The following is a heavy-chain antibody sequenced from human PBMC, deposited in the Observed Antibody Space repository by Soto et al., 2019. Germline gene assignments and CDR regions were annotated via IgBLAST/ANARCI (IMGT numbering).Heavy chain of an antibody. CDR1: GFTFSGSA. J-gene: IGHJ3*02. CDR3: TSNQLPNSYDEDAFDI. CDR2: IRSKANSYAT. D-gene: IGHD2-2*01. Sequence: GGSLRLSCAASGFTFSGSAMHWVRQASGKGLEWVGRIRSKANSYATAYAASVKGRFTISRDDSKNTAYLQMNSLKTEDTAVYYCTSNQLPNSYDEDAFDIWGQGTMVTVSS. V-gene: IGHV3-73*01.